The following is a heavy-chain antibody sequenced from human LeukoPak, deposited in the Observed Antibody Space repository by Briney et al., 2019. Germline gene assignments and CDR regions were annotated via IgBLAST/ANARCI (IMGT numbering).Heavy chain of an antibody. CDR1: GYTFTSYD. CDR3: ARAAYYYDSSGYYLFDY. J-gene: IGHJ4*02. Sequence: ASVKVSCKASGYTFTSYDINWVRQATGQGLEWMGWMNPNSGNTGYAQKFQGRVTMTRNTSISTAYMELSSLRSENTAVYYCARAAYYYDSSGYYLFDYWGQGTLVTVSS. CDR2: MNPNSGNT. V-gene: IGHV1-8*01. D-gene: IGHD3-22*01.